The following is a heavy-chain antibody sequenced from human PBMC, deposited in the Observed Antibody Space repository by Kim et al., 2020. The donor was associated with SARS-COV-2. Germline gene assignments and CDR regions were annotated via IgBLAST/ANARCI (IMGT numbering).Heavy chain of an antibody. CDR3: ARLGASPLRYFDY. D-gene: IGHD3-9*01. V-gene: IGHV5-51*01. J-gene: IGHJ4*02. CDR1: GYSFTSYW. Sequence: GESLKISCKGSGYSFTSYWIGWVRQMPGKGLEWMGIIYPGDSDTRYSPSFQGQVNIPADKSISTAYLQWSSLKASDTAMYYCARLGASPLRYFDYWGQGTLVTVSS. CDR2: IYPGDSDT.